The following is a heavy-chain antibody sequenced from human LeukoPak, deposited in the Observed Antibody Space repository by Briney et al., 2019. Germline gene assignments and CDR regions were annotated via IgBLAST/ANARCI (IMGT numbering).Heavy chain of an antibody. Sequence: GGSLRLSCAASGVTFSTYSMNWVRQAPGKGLEWVSYISSSGTIYYADSVKGGFTISTANAKNSLYLQMNSMRADDTSMYYCARDQGNWNIDYWGQGTLVTVSS. CDR2: ISSSGTI. CDR3: ARDQGNWNIDY. V-gene: IGHV3-48*04. CDR1: GVTFSTYS. J-gene: IGHJ4*02. D-gene: IGHD1/OR15-1a*01.